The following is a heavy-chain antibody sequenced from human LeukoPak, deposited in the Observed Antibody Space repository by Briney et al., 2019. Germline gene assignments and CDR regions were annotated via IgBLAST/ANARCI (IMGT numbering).Heavy chain of an antibody. J-gene: IGHJ6*03. CDR1: GFTFSNYA. D-gene: IGHD5-18*01. CDR2: INDLGIAT. CDR3: AKGLKTAVGPYKGYHYYMDV. V-gene: IGHV3-23*01. Sequence: GGSLRLSCAASGFTFSNYAMSWVRQGPGTGLEWGSPINDLGIATYYADSVKGRFTISRNNSKNTLSLQVSSLRAEDTAIYYCAKGLKTAVGPYKGYHYYMDVWGKGTTVTVSS.